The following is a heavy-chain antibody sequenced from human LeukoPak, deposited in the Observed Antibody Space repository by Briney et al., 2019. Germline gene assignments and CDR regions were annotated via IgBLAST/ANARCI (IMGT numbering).Heavy chain of an antibody. CDR3: ASGPYSSSFELDAFDI. V-gene: IGHV6-1*01. J-gene: IGHJ3*02. CDR2: TYYRSKWYN. CDR1: GDSVSSNSAA. D-gene: IGHD6-6*01. Sequence: SQTLSLTCAISGDSVSSNSAAWNWIRQSPSRGLEWLGRTYYRSKWYNDYAVSVKSRITINPDTSKNQFSLQLNSVTPEDTAVYYCASGPYSSSFELDAFDIWGQGTMVTVSS.